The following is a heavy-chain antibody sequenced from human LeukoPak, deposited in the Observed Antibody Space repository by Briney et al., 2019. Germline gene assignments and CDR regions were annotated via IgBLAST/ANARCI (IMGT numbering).Heavy chain of an antibody. Sequence: ASVKVSCKVFGYTLTELSMHWVRQAPGKGLEWMGGFDPEDGETIYAQKFQGRVTMTEDTSTNTAYMELSSLRSEDTAVYYCAKDLGWEPRNYYYGMDVWGQGTTVTVSS. CDR2: FDPEDGET. D-gene: IGHD1-26*01. CDR1: GYTLTELS. V-gene: IGHV1-24*01. CDR3: AKDLGWEPRNYYYGMDV. J-gene: IGHJ6*02.